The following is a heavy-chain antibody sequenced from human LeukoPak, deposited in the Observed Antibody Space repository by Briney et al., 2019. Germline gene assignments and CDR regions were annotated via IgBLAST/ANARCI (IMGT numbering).Heavy chain of an antibody. J-gene: IGHJ4*02. V-gene: IGHV3-23*01. Sequence: GGSLRLSCAASGLTSSSYSMNWVRQAPGKGLEWVSAISGSGGSTYYADSVKGRFTISRDNSKSTLYLQMNSLIAEDTAVYYCAKSGYNRFDYWGQGTRVTVSS. CDR1: GLTSSSYS. D-gene: IGHD5-24*01. CDR3: AKSGYNRFDY. CDR2: ISGSGGST.